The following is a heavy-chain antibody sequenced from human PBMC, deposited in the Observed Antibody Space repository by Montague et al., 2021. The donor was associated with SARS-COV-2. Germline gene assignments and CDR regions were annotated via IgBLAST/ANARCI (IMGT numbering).Heavy chain of an antibody. CDR1: GFTFSSYE. D-gene: IGHD3-10*01. CDR3: ARDLPLIIMVRGVTFGYYGMDV. J-gene: IGHJ6*02. Sequence: SLRLSCAASGFTFSSYEMNWVRQAPGKGLEWVSYISSSGSTIYYADSVKGRFTISRDNAKNSLYLQMNSLRAEDTAVYYCARDLPLIIMVRGVTFGYYGMDVWGQGTAVTVSS. V-gene: IGHV3-48*03. CDR2: ISSSGSTI.